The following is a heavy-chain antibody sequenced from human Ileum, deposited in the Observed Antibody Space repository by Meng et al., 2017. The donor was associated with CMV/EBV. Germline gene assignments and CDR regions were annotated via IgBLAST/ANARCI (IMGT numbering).Heavy chain of an antibody. CDR2: IIPIFGTA. Sequence: SVKVSCKASGGTFSSYAISWVRQAPGQGLEWMGGIIPIFGTANYAQKFQGRVTITTDESTSTAYMELSSLRSEDTAVYYCARAAGIYGSGSYLYFDLWGRGTLVTVSS. V-gene: IGHV1-69*05. CDR3: ARAAGIYGSGSYLYFDL. D-gene: IGHD3-10*01. CDR1: GGTFSSYA. J-gene: IGHJ2*01.